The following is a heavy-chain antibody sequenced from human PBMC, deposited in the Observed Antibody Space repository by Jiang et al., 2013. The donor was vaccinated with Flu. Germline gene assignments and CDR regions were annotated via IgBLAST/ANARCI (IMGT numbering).Heavy chain of an antibody. J-gene: IGHJ4*02. CDR1: SSDW. Sequence: SSDWIAWVRQMPGKAWSGWGSSFLMTLIPDTARRSEGQVTISADKSISTAYLQWSSLNASDSAFYFCARAPGIWSDRFTFHSPMFDYWGQGTLVTVSS. D-gene: IGHD1-14*01. CDR3: ARAPGIWSDRFTFHSPMFDY. V-gene: IGHV5-51*01. CDR2: SFLMTLIP.